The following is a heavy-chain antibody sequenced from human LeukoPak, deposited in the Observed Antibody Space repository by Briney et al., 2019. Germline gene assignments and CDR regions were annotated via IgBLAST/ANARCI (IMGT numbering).Heavy chain of an antibody. J-gene: IGHJ4*02. CDR2: INHSGST. Sequence: SDTLSLTCAVYGGSFSGYYWSWIRQPPGKGLEWIGEINHSGSTNYNPSLKSRVTISVDTSKNQFSLKLSSVTAADTAVYYCARTGPSGYYRRPYYFDYWGQGTLVTVSS. V-gene: IGHV4-34*01. CDR1: GGSFSGYY. CDR3: ARTGPSGYYRRPYYFDY. D-gene: IGHD3-22*01.